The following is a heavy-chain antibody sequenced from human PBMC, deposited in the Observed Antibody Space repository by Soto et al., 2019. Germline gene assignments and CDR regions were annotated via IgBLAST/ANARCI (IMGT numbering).Heavy chain of an antibody. CDR2: TYYRSKWYN. CDR1: GDSVSSNSAA. CDR3: ARSPGSGWYAPYYFDY. J-gene: IGHJ4*02. Sequence: SQTLSLTCAISGDSVSSNSAAWNWIRQSPSRGLEWLGRTYYRSKWYNHYAVSVKSRITINPGTSKNQFSLQLNSVTPEDTAVYYCARSPGSGWYAPYYFDYWGQGTLVTVSS. D-gene: IGHD6-19*01. V-gene: IGHV6-1*01.